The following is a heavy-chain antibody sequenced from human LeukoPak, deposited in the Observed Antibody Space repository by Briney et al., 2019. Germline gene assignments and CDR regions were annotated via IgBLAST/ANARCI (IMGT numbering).Heavy chain of an antibody. CDR2: IDGGGETT. D-gene: IGHD3/OR15-3a*01. V-gene: IGHV3-23*01. CDR3: AKVATWTYFDS. Sequence: GGSLRLSCAASGLTFSSSAMGWVPQAPGKGLGWVSVIDGGGETTYYADSVKGRFSISRENSKNTVYLQLTSLRVEDTAVYYCAKVATWTYFDSWGQGTLVTVSS. CDR1: GLTFSSSA. J-gene: IGHJ4*02.